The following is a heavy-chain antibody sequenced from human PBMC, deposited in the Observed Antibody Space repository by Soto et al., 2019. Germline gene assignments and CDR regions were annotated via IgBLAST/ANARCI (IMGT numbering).Heavy chain of an antibody. CDR2: ISGSGIST. Sequence: QPGGSLRLSCAASGFTFNNYAMNWVRQAPGKGLEWVSAISGSGISTYYADSVKGRFTISRDNSKNTLFLQVNTLRAEDTAIYYCAKRVALTGPRGYFDSWGQGALVTVSS. CDR3: AKRVALTGPRGYFDS. V-gene: IGHV3-23*01. CDR1: GFTFNNYA. J-gene: IGHJ4*02. D-gene: IGHD1-20*01.